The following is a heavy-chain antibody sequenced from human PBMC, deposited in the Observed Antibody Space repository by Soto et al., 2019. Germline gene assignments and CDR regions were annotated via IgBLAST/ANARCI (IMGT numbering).Heavy chain of an antibody. Sequence: PGGSLRLSCAASGFTCSSYAMHWVRQAPGKGLEWVAVISYDGSNKYYADSVKGRFTISRDNSKNTLYLQMNSLRAEDTAVYYCARGGYSHKRVTFYWGQGTLVTVSS. CDR1: GFTCSSYA. J-gene: IGHJ4*02. D-gene: IGHD5-18*01. V-gene: IGHV3-30-3*01. CDR2: ISYDGSNK. CDR3: ARGGYSHKRVTFY.